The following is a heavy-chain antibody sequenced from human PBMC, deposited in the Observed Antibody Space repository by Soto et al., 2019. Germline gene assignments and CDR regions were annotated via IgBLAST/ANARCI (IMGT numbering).Heavy chain of an antibody. Sequence: GESLKISCKGSGYSFTSYWIGWVRQMPGKGLEWMGIIYPGDSNTRYSPSCQGQVTISSDKSISTAYLQWSSLKASDTAMYYCARQRIVGATTRYYYYGMDVWGQGTTVTVSS. CDR2: IYPGDSNT. J-gene: IGHJ6*02. D-gene: IGHD1-26*01. CDR1: GYSFTSYW. V-gene: IGHV5-51*01. CDR3: ARQRIVGATTRYYYYGMDV.